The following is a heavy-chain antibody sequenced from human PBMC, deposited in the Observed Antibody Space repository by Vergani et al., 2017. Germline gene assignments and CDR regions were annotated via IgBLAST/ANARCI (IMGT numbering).Heavy chain of an antibody. CDR1: FDSIRNLY. Sequence: QVQLQESGPGLVKSSETLSLTCSVSFDSIRNLYCNWICQPPGNGLEWIGSIHYSENTNYNPSLKTRVTISVDTSKNQFSLTLTSVTAADTAVYYCASDTHSGQRADRWGQGILGTVTS. D-gene: IGHD6-19*01. J-gene: IGHJ5*02. V-gene: IGHV4-59*11. CDR2: IHYSENT. CDR3: ASDTHSGQRADR.